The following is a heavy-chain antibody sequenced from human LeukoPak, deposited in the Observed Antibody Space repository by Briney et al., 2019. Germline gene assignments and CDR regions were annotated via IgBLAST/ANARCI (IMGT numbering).Heavy chain of an antibody. CDR1: GFTFSSYG. V-gene: IGHV3-30*02. D-gene: IGHD3-16*01. Sequence: GGSLRLSCAASGFTFSSYGMHWVRRAPGKGLEWVAFIRYDRSNKYYADSVKGRFTISRDNSKNTLYLQMNSLRPEDTAVYYCAGVEGGDWFDPWGQGTLVTVSS. J-gene: IGHJ5*02. CDR3: AGVEGGDWFDP. CDR2: IRYDRSNK.